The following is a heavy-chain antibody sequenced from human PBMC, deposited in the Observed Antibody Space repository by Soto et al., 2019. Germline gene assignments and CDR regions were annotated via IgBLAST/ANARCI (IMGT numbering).Heavy chain of an antibody. V-gene: IGHV3-23*01. J-gene: IGHJ3*02. D-gene: IGHD3-3*01. CDR3: AKTYFDFWSGYYAAAKDDAFDI. Sequence: DVHLLESGGGLVQPGGSLRVSCEASGFTFSSYAMNWVRQAPGTGLEWVAGISGNGRVTHYADSVKGRFTVSRDNSKTTLYLQMTSLRAEDTALYYCAKTYFDFWSGYYAAAKDDAFDIWGQGTMVTVAS. CDR2: ISGNGRVT. CDR1: GFTFSSYA.